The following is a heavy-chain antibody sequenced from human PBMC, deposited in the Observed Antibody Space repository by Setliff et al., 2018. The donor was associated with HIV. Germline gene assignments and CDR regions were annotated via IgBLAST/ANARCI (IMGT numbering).Heavy chain of an antibody. Sequence: ASVMVSCKASGYTFSEYAIHWVRQAPGQRLEWMGRIDTDNGYRRYSPKLQGRVTITKDTSANTAYMELRGLRSEDTAVYYCARWCAAAGCYPAIYHFDSWGQGTLVTV. CDR3: ARWCAAAGCYPAIYHFDS. J-gene: IGHJ4*02. CDR1: GYTFSEYA. CDR2: IDTDNGYR. D-gene: IGHD2-2*01. V-gene: IGHV1-3*04.